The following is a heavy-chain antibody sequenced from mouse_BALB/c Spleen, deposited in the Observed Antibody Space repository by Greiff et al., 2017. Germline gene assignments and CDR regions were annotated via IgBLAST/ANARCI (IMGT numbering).Heavy chain of an antibody. CDR2: IYPGNSDT. V-gene: IGHV1-5*01. CDR1: GYSFTSYW. J-gene: IGHJ2*01. Sequence: EVQLQQSGTVLARPGASVTMSCKASGYSFTSYWMHWVKQRPGQGLEWIGAIYPGNSDTSYNQKFKGKAKLTAVTSASTAYMELSSLTNEDSAVYYCTRGGYDLYYFDYWGQGTTLTVSS. D-gene: IGHD2-2*01. CDR3: TRGGYDLYYFDY.